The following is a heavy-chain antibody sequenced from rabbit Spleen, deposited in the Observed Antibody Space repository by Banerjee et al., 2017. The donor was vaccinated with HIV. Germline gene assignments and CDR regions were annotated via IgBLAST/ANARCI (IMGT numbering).Heavy chain of an antibody. CDR2: IDPVFGIT. V-gene: IGHV1S7*01. J-gene: IGHJ4*01. CDR1: GFTLSTYY. D-gene: IGHD2-1*01. CDR3: ARDLTSVIGWNFNL. Sequence: QLKESGGGLVQPGGSLKLSCKASGFTLSTYYMNWVRQASGKGLEWIGYIDPVFGITYYASWVNGRFSISRENAQNTVSLQMTSLTAADTATYFCARDLTSVIGWNFNLWGPGTLVTVS.